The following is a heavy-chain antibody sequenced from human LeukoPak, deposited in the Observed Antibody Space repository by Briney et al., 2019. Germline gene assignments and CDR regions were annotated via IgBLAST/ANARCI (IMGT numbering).Heavy chain of an antibody. Sequence: SAGSLRLSCAASGFTFSDAYMSWIRQAPGKGLEWVGRIKSKADAPPIGYASPENGRLTISRDHSDSTLYLQMSRLKTEDTAVYYCMTDVFCDPAGYCGEGTLVTVSS. D-gene: IGHD6-13*01. CDR2: IKSKADAPPI. V-gene: IGHV3-15*01. CDR1: GFTFSDAY. CDR3: MTDVFCDPAGY. J-gene: IGHJ4*02.